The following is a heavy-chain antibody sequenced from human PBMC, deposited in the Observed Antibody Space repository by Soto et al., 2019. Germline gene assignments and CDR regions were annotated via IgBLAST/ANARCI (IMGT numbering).Heavy chain of an antibody. D-gene: IGHD3-9*01. CDR1: GDSTTSDAYY. CDR3: VSGTSFYDVLTGYYVDRWFDP. CDR2: IYYSGYT. Sequence: QLQLRESGPGLVKPSETLSLTCSVSGDSTTSDAYYWGWIRQPPGKGLEWLGSIYYSGYTYYNPSLKIRATISVDRSRNQFSLNLRSVTAADTAVYYCVSGTSFYDVLTGYYVDRWFDPWGQGTLVTVSS. J-gene: IGHJ5*02. V-gene: IGHV4-39*01.